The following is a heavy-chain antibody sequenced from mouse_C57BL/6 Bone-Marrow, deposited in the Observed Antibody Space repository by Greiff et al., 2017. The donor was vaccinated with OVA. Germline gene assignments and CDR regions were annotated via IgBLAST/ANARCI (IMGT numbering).Heavy chain of an antibody. V-gene: IGHV10-1*01. Sequence: VMLVESGGGLVQPKGSLKLSCAASGFSFNTYAMNWVRQAPGKGLEWVARIRSKSKKHATYYADPVKDRFTISRDDSESMLYLQMNNLKTEDTAMYYCLRHRGGYYAMDYWGQGTSVTVSS. D-gene: IGHD1-1*02. J-gene: IGHJ4*01. CDR2: IRSKSKKHAT. CDR3: LRHRGGYYAMDY. CDR1: GFSFNTYA.